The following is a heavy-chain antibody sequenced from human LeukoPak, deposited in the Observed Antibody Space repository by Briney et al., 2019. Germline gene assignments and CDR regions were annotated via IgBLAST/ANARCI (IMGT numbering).Heavy chain of an antibody. CDR1: GGTFSSYA. Sequence: ASVKVSCKASGGTFSSYAISWVRQAPGQGLEWMGGIIPIFGTANYAQKFQGRVTITTDESTSTAYMELSSLRSEDTAVYYCARDSDEYRTNVYYCYYMDVWGKGTTVTVSS. V-gene: IGHV1-69*05. D-gene: IGHD2-8*01. CDR2: IIPIFGTA. CDR3: ARDSDEYRTNVYYCYYMDV. J-gene: IGHJ6*03.